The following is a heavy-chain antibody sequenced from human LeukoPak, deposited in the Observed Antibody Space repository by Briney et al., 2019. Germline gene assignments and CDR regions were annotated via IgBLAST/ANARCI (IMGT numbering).Heavy chain of an antibody. D-gene: IGHD3-10*01. CDR1: GGSISSSSYY. V-gene: IGHV4-39*07. CDR2: IDYSGST. CDR3: ARDGSGTYYNPPFDY. Sequence: PSETLSLTCTVSGGSISSSSYYWGWIRQPPGKGLEWIGSIDYSGSTYSNPSLKSRVTISVDTSKNQFSLKLSSVTAADTAVYFCARDGSGTYYNPPFDYWGQGTRVTVSS. J-gene: IGHJ4*02.